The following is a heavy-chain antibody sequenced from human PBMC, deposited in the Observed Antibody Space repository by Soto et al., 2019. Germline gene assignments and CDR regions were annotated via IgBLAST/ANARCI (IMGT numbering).Heavy chain of an antibody. Sequence: SVKVSCKASGGTFSSYAISWVRQAPGQGLEWMGGIIPIFGTANYAQKFQGRVTITADESTSTAYMELSSLRSEDTAVYYCARRRRTYYYDSSGFPYDYWGQGTLVTVSS. V-gene: IGHV1-69*13. D-gene: IGHD3-22*01. CDR3: ARRRRTYYYDSSGFPYDY. CDR1: GGTFSSYA. J-gene: IGHJ4*02. CDR2: IIPIFGTA.